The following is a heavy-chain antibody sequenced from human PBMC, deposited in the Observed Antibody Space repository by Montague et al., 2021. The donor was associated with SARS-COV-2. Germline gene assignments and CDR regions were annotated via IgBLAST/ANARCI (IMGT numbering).Heavy chain of an antibody. CDR1: GGSISSSHW. CDR3: AREFRTYGYGGQYWYFDL. V-gene: IGHV4-4*02. D-gene: IGHD3-10*01. CDR2: IYHSGST. J-gene: IGHJ2*01. Sequence: SETLSLTCAVSGGSISSSHWWSWVRQPPGKGLEWIGEIYHSGSTNYNPSLKSLVTISIDKSKNQFSLKLSSVTAADTAVYYCAREFRTYGYGGQYWYFDLWGRGTLVTVSS.